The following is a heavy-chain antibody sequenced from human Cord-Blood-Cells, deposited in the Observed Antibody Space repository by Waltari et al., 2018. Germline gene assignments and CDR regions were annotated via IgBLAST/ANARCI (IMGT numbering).Heavy chain of an antibody. CDR1: GFSLSNARMG. V-gene: IGHV2-26*01. Sequence: QVTLKESGPVLVKPTETLTLTCTVSGFSLSNARMGVSWIRQPPGKALELLAHIFSNDEKSYSTSLKSRLTISKDTSKSQVVLTMTNMDPVDTATYYCARILVYYDFWSGYIDAFDIWGQGTMVTVSS. D-gene: IGHD3-3*01. CDR2: IFSNDEK. CDR3: ARILVYYDFWSGYIDAFDI. J-gene: IGHJ3*02.